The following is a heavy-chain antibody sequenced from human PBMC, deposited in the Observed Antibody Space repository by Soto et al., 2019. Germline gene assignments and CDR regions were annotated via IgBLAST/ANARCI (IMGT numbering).Heavy chain of an antibody. D-gene: IGHD2-15*01. CDR2: MITIFGTA. Sequence: GGSVKVSSKASGGPFSSYAISWVRQAPGQGLEWIGAMITIFGTANYAQKFHGRVTITADESTSTAYMELSSLRSEETAVYYCAREGYCSGGSCYRGYYYYYGMDVWGQGTPVTVSS. V-gene: IGHV1-69*13. J-gene: IGHJ6*02. CDR3: AREGYCSGGSCYRGYYYYYGMDV. CDR1: GGPFSSYA.